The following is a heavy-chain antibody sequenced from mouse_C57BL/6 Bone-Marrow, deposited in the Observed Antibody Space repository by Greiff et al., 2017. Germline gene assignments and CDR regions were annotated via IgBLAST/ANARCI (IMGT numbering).Heavy chain of an antibody. Sequence: QVQLQQPGAELVMPGASVKLSCKASGFTFTSYWMHWVKQRPGQGLEWIGEIDPSDSYTNYNQKFKGKSTLTVDTSSSTAYMQLSSLTSEDSAVYYCARRAAQAHVDYWGQGTTLTVSS. D-gene: IGHD3-2*02. CDR1: GFTFTSYW. J-gene: IGHJ2*01. V-gene: IGHV1-69*01. CDR3: ARRAAQAHVDY. CDR2: IDPSDSYT.